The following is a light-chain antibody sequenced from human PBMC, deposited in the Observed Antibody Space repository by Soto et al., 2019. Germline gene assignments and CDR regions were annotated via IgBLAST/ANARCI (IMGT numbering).Light chain of an antibody. J-gene: IGKJ4*01. Sequence: EIVLTQSPATLSLSPGERATLSCRPSQSVSTYLAWYQQQPGQAPRLLIYDASNRATGVPARFSGSGSGTDFTLTISSLEPEDFAVYYCQQRSIWPPLTFGGGTKVEIK. V-gene: IGKV3-11*01. CDR2: DAS. CDR1: QSVSTY. CDR3: QQRSIWPPLT.